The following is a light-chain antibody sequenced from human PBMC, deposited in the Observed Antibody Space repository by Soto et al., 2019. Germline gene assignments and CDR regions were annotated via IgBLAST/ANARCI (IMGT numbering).Light chain of an antibody. Sequence: QSALTQPRSVSGSPGQSGTISCTGTSSDVGGYNCVSWYQQHPGKAPQLIIYDVTQRPSGVPDRFSGSKSGNTASLSISGLQAEYEADYYCCSHAASYTFVFVTGTKVNVL. CDR2: DVT. CDR3: CSHAASYTFV. V-gene: IGLV2-11*01. J-gene: IGLJ1*01. CDR1: SSDVGGYNC.